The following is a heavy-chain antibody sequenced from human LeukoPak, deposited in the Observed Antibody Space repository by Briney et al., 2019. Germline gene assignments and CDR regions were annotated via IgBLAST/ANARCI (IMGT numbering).Heavy chain of an antibody. CDR2: TYYRSKWYN. V-gene: IGHV6-1*01. CDR3: AKDDLQLVRRPRGSTEYYYYYYMDV. CDR1: GDSLSSNSAS. D-gene: IGHD6-13*01. J-gene: IGHJ6*03. Sequence: SQTLSLTCAISGDSLSSNSASWTWIRQSPSRGLEWLGRTYYRSKWYNDYAVSVKSRITINPDTSKNQFSLQLNSVTPEDTAVYYWAKDDLQLVRRPRGSTEYYYYYYMDVWGKGTTVTVSS.